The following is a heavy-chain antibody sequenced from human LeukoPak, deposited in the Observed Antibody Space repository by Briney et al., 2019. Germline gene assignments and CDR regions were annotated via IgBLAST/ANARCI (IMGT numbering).Heavy chain of an antibody. Sequence: GGSLRLSCAASGFDFNVYSMNWIRQVPGKGLQWFSSISSDSRHSFYADSVRGRFIISRDNAKNSLYLQMNSLRAEDTAVYYCARDRVGDYYGSGSPNWFDPWGQGTLVTVSS. J-gene: IGHJ5*02. CDR2: ISSDSRHS. CDR3: ARDRVGDYYGSGSPNWFDP. V-gene: IGHV3-21*01. D-gene: IGHD3-10*01. CDR1: GFDFNVYS.